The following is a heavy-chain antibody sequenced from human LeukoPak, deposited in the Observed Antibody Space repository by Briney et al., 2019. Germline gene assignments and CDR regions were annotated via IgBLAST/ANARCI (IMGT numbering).Heavy chain of an antibody. CDR3: ARPYYDFWSGYYSHYYFDY. CDR1: GYSFTSYW. D-gene: IGHD3-3*01. J-gene: IGHJ4*02. Sequence: GESLKISCKGSGYSFTSYWIGWVRQMPGKGLEWMGIIYPGDSDTSYSPSFQGQVTISADKSISTASLQWSSLKASDTAMYYCARPYYDFWSGYYSHYYFDYWGQGTLVTVSS. CDR2: IYPGDSDT. V-gene: IGHV5-51*01.